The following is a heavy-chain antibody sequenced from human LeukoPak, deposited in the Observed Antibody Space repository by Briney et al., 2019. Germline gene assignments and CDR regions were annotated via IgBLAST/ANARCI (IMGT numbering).Heavy chain of an antibody. CDR1: GFTFSSYE. J-gene: IGHJ4*02. D-gene: IGHD6-13*01. V-gene: IGHV3-48*01. CDR2: ISSSSSTI. CDR3: ARDQGGSSWLYYFDY. Sequence: GGSLRLSCAASGFTFSSYEMNWVRQAPGKGLEWVSYISSSSSTIYYADSVKGRFTISRDNAKNSLYLQMNSLRAEDTAVYYCARDQGGSSWLYYFDYWGQGTLVTVSS.